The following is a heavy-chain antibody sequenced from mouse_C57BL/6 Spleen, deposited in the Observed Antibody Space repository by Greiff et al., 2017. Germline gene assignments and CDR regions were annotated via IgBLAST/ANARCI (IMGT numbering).Heavy chain of an antibody. V-gene: IGHV3-6*01. D-gene: IGHD1-1*01. CDR3: ARDFITTAYYAMDY. J-gene: IGHJ4*01. Sequence: VQLQQSGPGLVKPSQSLSLTCSVTGYSITSGYYWNWIRQFPGNKLEWMGYISYDGSNNYNPSLKNRISITRDTSKNQFFLKLNSVTTEDTATYYCARDFITTAYYAMDYWGQGTSVTVSS. CDR1: GYSITSGYY. CDR2: ISYDGSN.